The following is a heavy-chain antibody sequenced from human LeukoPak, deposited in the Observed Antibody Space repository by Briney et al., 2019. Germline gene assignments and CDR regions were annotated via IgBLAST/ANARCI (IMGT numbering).Heavy chain of an antibody. CDR3: ARDAYYYDSSGYYHYYYYYMDV. V-gene: IGHV3-30*04. CDR2: ISYDGSNK. CDR1: GFTFSSYA. D-gene: IGHD3-22*01. Sequence: GGSLRLSCAASGFTFSSYAMHWVRQAPGKGLEWVAVISYDGSNKYYADSVKGRFTISRDNSKNTLYLQMNSLRAEDTAVYYCARDAYYYDSSGYYHYYYYYMDVWGKGTTVTVSS. J-gene: IGHJ6*03.